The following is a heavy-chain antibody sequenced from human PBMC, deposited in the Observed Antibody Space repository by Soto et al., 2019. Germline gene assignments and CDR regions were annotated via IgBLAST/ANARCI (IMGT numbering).Heavy chain of an antibody. V-gene: IGHV3-30*18. D-gene: IGHD6-13*01. J-gene: IGHJ4*02. Sequence: GGSLRLSCAASGFTFSSYGMHWVRQAPGKGLEWVAVISYDGSNKYYADSVKGRFTISRDNSKNTLYLQMNSLRAEDTAVYYCAKDGRQQLVIDYWGQGTLVTVSS. CDR3: AKDGRQQLVIDY. CDR2: ISYDGSNK. CDR1: GFTFSSYG.